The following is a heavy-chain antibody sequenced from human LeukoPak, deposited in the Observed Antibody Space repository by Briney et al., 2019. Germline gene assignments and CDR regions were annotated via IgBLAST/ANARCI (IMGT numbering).Heavy chain of an antibody. CDR2: IRYDGSKK. D-gene: IGHD2-15*01. V-gene: IGHV3-30*02. CDR1: GFTFRSYG. CDR3: ARPVVAATTPDTFDI. J-gene: IGHJ3*02. Sequence: PGGSLRLSCAASGFTFRSYGMQWVRQAPGKGLEWVTFIRYDGSKKYYADSVKGRFTISRDNSKNTLYLQMNSLRAEDTAVYYCARPVVAATTPDTFDIWGQGTMVTVSS.